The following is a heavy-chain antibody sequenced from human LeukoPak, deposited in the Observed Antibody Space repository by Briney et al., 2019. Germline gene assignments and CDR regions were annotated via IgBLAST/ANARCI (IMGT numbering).Heavy chain of an antibody. CDR1: GGSISSYY. Sequence: SEALSLTCTVLGGSISSYYWSWVRQPPGKGLEWVGCIYYNGRTNYNPSLRSRVTISVDTSKNPVSLMLSSVTAADTAMYSCARNSGSYSVWPNYFDSWGQGILVTVSS. D-gene: IGHD1-26*01. J-gene: IGHJ4*02. V-gene: IGHV4-59*01. CDR2: IYYNGRT. CDR3: ARNSGSYSVWPNYFDS.